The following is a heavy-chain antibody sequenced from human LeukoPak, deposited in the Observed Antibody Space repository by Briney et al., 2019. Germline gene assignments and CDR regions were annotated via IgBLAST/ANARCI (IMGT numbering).Heavy chain of an antibody. CDR3: ATYTNWVAGDV. D-gene: IGHD1-1*01. V-gene: IGHV3-23*01. CDR1: GFTFSTYA. J-gene: IGHJ6*02. CDR2: ISGSGANT. Sequence: GGSLRLSCAASGFTFSTYAMSWVRQAPGKGLEWVSTISGSGANTYYADSVRGRFTISRDNSKNTLYLHMNSLRAEDTAVYYCATYTNWVAGDVWGQGTTVSVSS.